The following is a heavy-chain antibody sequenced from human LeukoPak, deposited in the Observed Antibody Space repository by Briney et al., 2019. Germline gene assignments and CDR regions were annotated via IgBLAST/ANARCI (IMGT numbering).Heavy chain of an antibody. J-gene: IGHJ4*02. V-gene: IGHV4-4*07. CDR2: IYTSGST. Sequence: SETLSLTCTVSGGSISSYYWSWIRQPAGKGLEWIGRIYTSGSTDYNPSLKSRVTISVDTSKNQFSLKLSSVTAADTAVYYCARAGPYDSSGYGFDYWGQGTLVTVSS. D-gene: IGHD3-22*01. CDR3: ARAGPYDSSGYGFDY. CDR1: GGSISSYY.